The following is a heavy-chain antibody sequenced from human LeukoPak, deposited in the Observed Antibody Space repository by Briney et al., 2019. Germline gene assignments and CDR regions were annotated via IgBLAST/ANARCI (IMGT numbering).Heavy chain of an antibody. CDR1: GGSITSCYYC. J-gene: IGHJ5*02. CDR2: MYYSGST. D-gene: IGHD2-2*01. Sequence: PSETLSLTCTVSGGSITSCYYCWRWIRQPPGKGLEWIGTMYYSGSTDYNPSLKSRVTISGDTSKNQFSLKLSSVAAADTAVYYCARGSTSVIKIDPWGQGTLVTVSS. V-gene: IGHV4-39*07. CDR3: ARGSTSVIKIDP.